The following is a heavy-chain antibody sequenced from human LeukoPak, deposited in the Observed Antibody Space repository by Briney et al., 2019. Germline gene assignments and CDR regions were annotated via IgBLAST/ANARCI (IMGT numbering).Heavy chain of an antibody. CDR1: GGTFSSYA. D-gene: IGHD5-18*01. Sequence: SVKVSCKASGGTFSSYAISWVRQAPGQGLEWMGRIIPIFGTANYAQKFQGRVTITTGESTSTAYMELSGLRSEDTAVYYCARGPHTAMAYDYWGQGTLVTVSS. CDR2: IIPIFGTA. V-gene: IGHV1-69*05. CDR3: ARGPHTAMAYDY. J-gene: IGHJ4*02.